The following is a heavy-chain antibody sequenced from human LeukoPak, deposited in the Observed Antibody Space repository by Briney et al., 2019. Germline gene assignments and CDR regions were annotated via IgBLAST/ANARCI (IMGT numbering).Heavy chain of an antibody. CDR2: ISGSASHT. CDR1: GFPFSDYA. V-gene: IGHV3-23*01. CDR3: AKGGHCSSTDCHDGRMDV. D-gene: IGHD2-2*01. J-gene: IGHJ6*04. Sequence: GGSLSLSCAASGFPFSDYAMSWVRQAPGKGLEWVSVISGSASHTYYADSVKGRFTISRDNSKTTLYLQMSSLRAEDTAVYSCAKGGHCSSTDCHDGRMDVWGKGTTVTVSS.